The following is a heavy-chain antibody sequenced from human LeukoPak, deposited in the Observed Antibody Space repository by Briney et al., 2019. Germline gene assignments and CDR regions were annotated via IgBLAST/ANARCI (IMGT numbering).Heavy chain of an antibody. D-gene: IGHD3-10*01. J-gene: IGHJ4*02. CDR1: GDSVSSNSAA. V-gene: IGHV6-1*01. CDR2: TYYRYKWYN. Sequence: SQTLSLTCAISGDSVSSNSAAWNWIRQSPSRGLEWLGRTYYRYKWYNDYAVSVKSRITINQDTSKTQFSLQLNSVTPEDTALYYCARSPRRGGYFDYWGQGTLVTVSS. CDR3: ARSPRRGGYFDY.